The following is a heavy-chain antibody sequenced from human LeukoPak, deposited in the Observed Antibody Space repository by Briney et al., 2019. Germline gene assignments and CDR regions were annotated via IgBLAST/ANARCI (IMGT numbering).Heavy chain of an antibody. CDR2: GFYSGSA. CDR1: GGSISGSSYY. Sequence: SETLSLTCTVSGGSISGSSYYWVWIRQPPGKGLEWVGSGFYSGSAYYNPSLKSRLTISVDTSKNQFSLDLRSVTAADTAVYYCARLRGAMTPVTSDFDYWGQGILVTVSS. CDR3: ARLRGAMTPVTSDFDY. D-gene: IGHD4-17*01. V-gene: IGHV4-39*01. J-gene: IGHJ4*02.